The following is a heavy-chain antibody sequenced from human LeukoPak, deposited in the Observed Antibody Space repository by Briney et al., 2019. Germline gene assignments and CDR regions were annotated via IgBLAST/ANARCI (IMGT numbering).Heavy chain of an antibody. CDR1: GYTFTSYY. CDR3: ARENPKNYGDYMAPHRAFDI. J-gene: IGHJ3*02. CDR2: INPSGDTT. V-gene: IGHV1-46*01. D-gene: IGHD4-17*01. Sequence: ASVKVSCKASGYTFTSYYMHWVRQAPGQGLEWMGIINPSGDTTTYAQKFQGRVTMTRDTSTSTVYMELSSLRSEDTAVYYCARENPKNYGDYMAPHRAFDIWRQGTMVTVSS.